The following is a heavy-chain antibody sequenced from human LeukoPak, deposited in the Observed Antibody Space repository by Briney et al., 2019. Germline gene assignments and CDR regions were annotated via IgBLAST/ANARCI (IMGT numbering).Heavy chain of an antibody. CDR2: ITSKTYGGTT. CDR1: GFSFGDYA. J-gene: IGHJ4*02. V-gene: IGHV3-49*04. D-gene: IGHD2-2*02. CDR3: TRSSYRGPPRVTDY. Sequence: GGSLRLSCTASGFSFGDYAMSWVRQAPGKGLEWVAFITSKTYGGTTEYAACVKGRFTISRDDSKSIAYLQMDSLKTEDTAMYYCTRSSYRGPPRVTDYWGQGTLVTVSS.